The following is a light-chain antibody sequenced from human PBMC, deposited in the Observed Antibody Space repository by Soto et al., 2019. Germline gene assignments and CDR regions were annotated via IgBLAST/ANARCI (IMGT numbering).Light chain of an antibody. V-gene: IGKV1D-12*01. CDR1: QGLSSW. J-gene: IGKJ5*01. Sequence: DIQLTQSQSSVSASVGDRVTITCRASQGLSSWLAWYQQKPGKAPKLLIYAASTLQSGVPSRFSGSGSGTDFTLTISSLQPEDFATYYCQQANIFPITFGQGTRLEIK. CDR3: QQANIFPIT. CDR2: AAS.